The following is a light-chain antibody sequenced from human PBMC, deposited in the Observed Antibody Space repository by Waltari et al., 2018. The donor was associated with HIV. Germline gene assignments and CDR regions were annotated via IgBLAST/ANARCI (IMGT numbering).Light chain of an antibody. Sequence: SELTQDPSVSVALGQTVRITCQGDSLRSYYASWYQQKSGQAPVVVFFGRNNRPSGIPDRFSGSSSGNTASLTITGAQAEDEADYYCHSRDSSGNQVLVGGGTKVTVL. CDR2: GRN. J-gene: IGLJ2*01. V-gene: IGLV3-19*01. CDR3: HSRDSSGNQVL. CDR1: SLRSYY.